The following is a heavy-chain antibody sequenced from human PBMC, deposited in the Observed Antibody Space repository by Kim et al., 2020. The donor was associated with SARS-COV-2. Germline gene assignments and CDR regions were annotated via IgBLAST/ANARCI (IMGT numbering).Heavy chain of an antibody. CDR3: ARSYYYDSSGYYSAGYYYYGMDV. J-gene: IGHJ6*02. Sequence: SVKVSCKASGGTFSSYAISWVRQAPGQGLEWMGGIIPIFGTANYAQKFQGRVTITADESTSTAYMELSSLRSEDTAVYYCARSYYYDSSGYYSAGYYYYGMDVWGQGTTVTVSS. D-gene: IGHD3-22*01. V-gene: IGHV1-69*13. CDR1: GGTFSSYA. CDR2: IIPIFGTA.